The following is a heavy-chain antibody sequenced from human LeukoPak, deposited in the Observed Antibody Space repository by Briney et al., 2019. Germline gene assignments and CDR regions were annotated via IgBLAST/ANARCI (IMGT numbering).Heavy chain of an antibody. J-gene: IGHJ4*02. Sequence: PSETLSLTCTVSGYSISSGYYWGWIRQPPGKGLEWIGSIYHSGSTYYNPSLKSRFTISVDTSKNQFSLKLSSVTAADTAVYYCARASYSNYGQAYYCGQGTLVAVSS. CDR1: GYSISSGYY. V-gene: IGHV4-38-2*02. D-gene: IGHD4-11*01. CDR3: ARASYSNYGQAYY. CDR2: IYHSGST.